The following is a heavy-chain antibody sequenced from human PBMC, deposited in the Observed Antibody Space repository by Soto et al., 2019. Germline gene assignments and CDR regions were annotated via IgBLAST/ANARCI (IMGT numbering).Heavy chain of an antibody. J-gene: IGHJ3*02. CDR3: ARQKWLVLNAFDI. CDR2: IYYSGST. Sequence: QVQLQESGPGLVKPSETLSLTCTVSGGSISSYYWSWIRQPPGKGLEWIGSIYYSGSTNYNPSLKSRVTISVDTSKNHCSLKLSSVTAADTAVYYCARQKWLVLNAFDIWGQGTMVTVSS. V-gene: IGHV4-59*01. D-gene: IGHD6-19*01. CDR1: GGSISSYY.